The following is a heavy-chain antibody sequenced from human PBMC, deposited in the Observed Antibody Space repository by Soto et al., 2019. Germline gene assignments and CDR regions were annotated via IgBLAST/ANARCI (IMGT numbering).Heavy chain of an antibody. J-gene: IGHJ4*02. CDR2: IHTGDTT. Sequence: PGGSLRLSCAASGFTVSCNYISWVRQAPGKGLEWVSFIHTGDTTYYADSVKGRFTVSRDISKNTVYLQMNSLRAEDTAIYYCARWNWQQLAFDYWGQGTLVTVSS. V-gene: IGHV3-53*01. CDR3: ARWNWQQLAFDY. CDR1: GFTVSCNY. D-gene: IGHD6-13*01.